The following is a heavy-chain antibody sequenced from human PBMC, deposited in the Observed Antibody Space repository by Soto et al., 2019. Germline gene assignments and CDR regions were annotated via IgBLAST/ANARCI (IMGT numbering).Heavy chain of an antibody. Sequence: EVQLVESGGGLVQPGGSLRLSCAGAGFTFSGYWMHWVRQAPGKGLVWVSRINTDGSYTTYADSVKGRFTISRDNAKNTLYLQMNSLRAEDTAVYYCSKDTYGREDYWGQGTLVTVSS. V-gene: IGHV3-74*01. CDR2: INTDGSYT. CDR1: GFTFSGYW. J-gene: IGHJ4*02. CDR3: SKDTYGREDY. D-gene: IGHD4-17*01.